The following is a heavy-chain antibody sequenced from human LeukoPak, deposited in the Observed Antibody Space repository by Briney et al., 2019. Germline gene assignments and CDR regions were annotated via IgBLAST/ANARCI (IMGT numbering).Heavy chain of an antibody. D-gene: IGHD3-3*01. CDR3: ARDSPGITIFGVVTPN. CDR2: IKQDGSEK. Sequence: PGGSLRLSCSASGFTFSSFLMSWVRQAPGKGLEWVAKIKQDGSEKYYVDSVKGRFTISRDNAKNSLYLQMNSLRAEDTAVYYCARDSPGITIFGVVTPNGGQGTLVTVPS. V-gene: IGHV3-7*05. CDR1: GFTFSSFL. J-gene: IGHJ4*02.